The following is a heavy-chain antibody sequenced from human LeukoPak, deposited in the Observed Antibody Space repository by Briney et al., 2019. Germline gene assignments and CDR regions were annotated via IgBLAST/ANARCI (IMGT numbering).Heavy chain of an antibody. Sequence: GGSLRLSCAASGFTFTNYGMHWVRQAPGKGLEWVAFIRYDGGDKSYGDSVKGRFTIHRHNTKNTVYLQMNSLRAEDAAAYYCAKGGGSPYYFDYWGQGTLVTVSS. J-gene: IGHJ4*02. CDR2: IRYDGGDK. CDR1: GFTFTNYG. CDR3: AKGGGSPYYFDY. D-gene: IGHD3-10*01. V-gene: IGHV3-30*02.